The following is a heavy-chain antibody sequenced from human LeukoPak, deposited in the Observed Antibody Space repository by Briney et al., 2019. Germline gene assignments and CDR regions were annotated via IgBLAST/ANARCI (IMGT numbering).Heavy chain of an antibody. V-gene: IGHV3-9*01. Sequence: PGGSLRLSCAASGFTFDDYAMHWVRQAPGKGLEWVSGISWNSGSIGYADSVKGRFTISRDNSKNTLYLQMNSLRAEDTAVYYCAKTTMIVVVITNFDYWGQGTLVTVSS. J-gene: IGHJ4*02. CDR3: AKTTMIVVVITNFDY. CDR1: GFTFDDYA. D-gene: IGHD3-22*01. CDR2: ISWNSGSI.